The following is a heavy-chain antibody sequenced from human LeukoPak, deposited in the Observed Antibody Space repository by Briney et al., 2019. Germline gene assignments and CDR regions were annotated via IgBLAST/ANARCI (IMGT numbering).Heavy chain of an antibody. CDR1: GLTFDDYA. J-gene: IGHJ4*02. Sequence: GGSLRLSCAASGLTFDDYAMHWVRQAPGKGLEWVSGISWNSGSIGYADSVKGRFTISRDNAKNSLYLQMNSLRAEDTALYYCAKAYYDSSGYTLDYWGQGTLVTVSS. CDR2: ISWNSGSI. D-gene: IGHD3-22*01. CDR3: AKAYYDSSGYTLDY. V-gene: IGHV3-9*01.